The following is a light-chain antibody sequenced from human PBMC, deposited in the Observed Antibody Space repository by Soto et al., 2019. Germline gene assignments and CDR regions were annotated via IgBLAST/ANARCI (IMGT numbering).Light chain of an antibody. V-gene: IGKV1-5*03. CDR1: QTIVTW. CDR3: QQYNSYPKT. Sequence: DVQMTQSPSTLSASIGDTVTITCRASQTIVTWLAWYQQKPGRPPKLLIYMVSILESGVPSRFSGRGSGTEFTLTISGLKPNDLGTYYCQQYNSYPKTFGEGTKLDI. J-gene: IGKJ2*01. CDR2: MVS.